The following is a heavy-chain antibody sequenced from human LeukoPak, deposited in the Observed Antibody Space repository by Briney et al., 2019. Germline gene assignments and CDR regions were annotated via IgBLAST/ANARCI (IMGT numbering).Heavy chain of an antibody. V-gene: IGHV3-53*04. CDR1: GFTVSSNY. J-gene: IGHJ4*02. D-gene: IGHD3-22*01. CDR2: IYSGGST. Sequence: GGSLRLSCAASGFTVSSNYMSWVRQAPGKGLEWVSVIYSGGSTYYADSVKGRFTISRHNSKNTLYLQMNSLRAEDTAVYYCARHLGYYYDSSGSTHFDYWGQGTLVTVSS. CDR3: ARHLGYYYDSSGSTHFDY.